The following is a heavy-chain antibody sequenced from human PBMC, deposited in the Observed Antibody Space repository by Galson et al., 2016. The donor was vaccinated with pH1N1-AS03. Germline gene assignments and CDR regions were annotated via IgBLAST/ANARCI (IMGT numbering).Heavy chain of an antibody. J-gene: IGHJ4*02. Sequence: SLRLSCAASGFSLNTFAMSGVRQAQGKGLEWVASISASGGDTSYADSVTGRFTISRDNSRNTLYLPMNSLRAEDAAIYYCARRSPWESYYFDYWGQGTLVTVSS. V-gene: IGHV3-23*01. CDR3: ARRSPWESYYFDY. CDR2: ISASGGDT. D-gene: IGHD3-16*01. CDR1: GFSLNTFA.